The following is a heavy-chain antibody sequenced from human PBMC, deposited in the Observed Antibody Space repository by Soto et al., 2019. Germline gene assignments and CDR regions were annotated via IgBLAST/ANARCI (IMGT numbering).Heavy chain of an antibody. J-gene: IGHJ6*02. V-gene: IGHV3-33*01. CDR3: AREPYGSGSYFNYYYYGMDV. Sequence: HPGGSLRLSCAASGFTFSSYGMHWVRQAPGKGLEWVAVIWYDGSNKYYADSVKGRFTISRDNSKNTLYLQMNSLRAEDTAVYYCAREPYGSGSYFNYYYYGMDVWGQGTTVTVSS. CDR2: IWYDGSNK. CDR1: GFTFSSYG. D-gene: IGHD3-10*01.